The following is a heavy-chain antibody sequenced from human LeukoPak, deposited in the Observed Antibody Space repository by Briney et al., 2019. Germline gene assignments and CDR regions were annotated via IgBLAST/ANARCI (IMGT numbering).Heavy chain of an antibody. CDR2: ISAYNGNT. J-gene: IGHJ6*03. V-gene: IGHV1-18*01. D-gene: IGHD5-18*01. CDR1: GYTFTSYG. CDR3: ARVVDTAMVRYYYYYMDV. Sequence: ASVKVSCKASGYTFTSYGISWVRQAPGQGLEWMGWISAYNGNTNYAQKLQGRVTMTTDTSTSTAYMVLRSLRSDDTAVYYCARVVDTAMVRYYYYYMDVWGKGTTVTVSS.